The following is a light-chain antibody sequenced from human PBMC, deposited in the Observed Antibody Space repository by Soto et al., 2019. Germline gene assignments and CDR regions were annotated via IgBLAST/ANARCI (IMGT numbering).Light chain of an antibody. V-gene: IGKV2-28*01. CDR2: LGS. CDR1: QSLLHTNGYTY. Sequence: IVMTQSPLSLPVTPGEPASISCRSSQSLLHTNGYTYLDWYLQKPGQSPQLLIYLGSNRASGVPDRFSGSGSGTDFTLKISRVEAEDVGVYYCMQRLQVSPYTFGQGTKLEI. CDR3: MQRLQVSPYT. J-gene: IGKJ2*01.